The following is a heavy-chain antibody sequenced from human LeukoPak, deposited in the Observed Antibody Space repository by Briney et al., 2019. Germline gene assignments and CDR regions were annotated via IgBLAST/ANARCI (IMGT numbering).Heavy chain of an antibody. CDR2: INPNSGGA. CDR3: HAAGTRFDS. J-gene: IGHJ4*02. D-gene: IGHD6-13*01. V-gene: IGHV1-2*06. CDR1: GYTFTGYY. Sequence: ASVKVSCKASGYTFTGYYIHWVRQAPGQGLEWMGRINPNSGGANYAQKFQGRVTMTRDTSITTVYMELSSLRFDDTAVYYCHAAGTRFDSWGQGTLVTVSS.